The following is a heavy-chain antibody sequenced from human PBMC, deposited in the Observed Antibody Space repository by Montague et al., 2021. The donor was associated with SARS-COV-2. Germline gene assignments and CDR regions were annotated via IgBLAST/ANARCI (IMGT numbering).Heavy chain of an antibody. Sequence: TLSLTCIVSGGSISSDDSYWTWIRQHPGKGLEWIGYISYSERTSYNVSLKSRLTISVDTSDNQFSLKLTSMTAADTAVYYCARMYVPAHGTSAASYSDYWGRGTLVTVSS. D-gene: IGHD2-21*01. J-gene: IGHJ4*02. V-gene: IGHV4-31*03. CDR3: ARMYVPAHGTSAASYSDY. CDR2: ISYSERT. CDR1: GGSISSDDSY.